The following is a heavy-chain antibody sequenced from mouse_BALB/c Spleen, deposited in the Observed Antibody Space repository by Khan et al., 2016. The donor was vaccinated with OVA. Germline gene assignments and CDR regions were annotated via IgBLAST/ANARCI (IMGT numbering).Heavy chain of an antibody. CDR1: GFTFSTYG. CDR3: ATSYFYGYYFDY. CDR2: ISGDSSTV. J-gene: IGHJ2*01. D-gene: IGHD1-1*01. V-gene: IGHV5-17*02. Sequence: EVQLVESGGGLVQPGGSRKLSCAAYGFTFSTYGMHWVRQAPEKGLEWVAYISGDSSTVYYADTVKGRFTISRDNPKNTLFLQMTSLMSEDTARYYCATSYFYGYYFDYWGPGTTLTVSS.